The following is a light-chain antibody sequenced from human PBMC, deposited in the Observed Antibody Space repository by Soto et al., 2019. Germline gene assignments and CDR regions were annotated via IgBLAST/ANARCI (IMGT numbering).Light chain of an antibody. CDR1: QSISSW. CDR3: QQYNSYSRT. Sequence: DIQMTQSPSTLSASVGDRVTITCRASQSISSWLAWYQQKPGKAPKLLIYKASSLESGAPSRFSGSGSGTEFTLTISSLQPDDFATYYGQQYNSYSRTFGQGPKVEIK. J-gene: IGKJ1*01. CDR2: KAS. V-gene: IGKV1-5*03.